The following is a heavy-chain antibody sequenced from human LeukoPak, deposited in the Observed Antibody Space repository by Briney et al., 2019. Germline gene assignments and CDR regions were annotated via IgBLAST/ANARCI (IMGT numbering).Heavy chain of an antibody. V-gene: IGHV3-7*01. J-gene: IGHJ4*02. CDR1: GFTFTDYW. CDR2: INQAGTGK. Sequence: PGGSLRLSCSASGFTFTDYWMSWVRQAPGGGLERVANINQAGTGKYYLDSLKGRFSISRDNTRNSLFLQMHSLRADDTAVYYCARDRRSSAGSDFWGQGTRVTVSS. D-gene: IGHD6-25*01. CDR3: ARDRRSSAGSDF.